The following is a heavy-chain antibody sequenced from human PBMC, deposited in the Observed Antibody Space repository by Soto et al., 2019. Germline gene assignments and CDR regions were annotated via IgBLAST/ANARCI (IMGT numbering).Heavy chain of an antibody. J-gene: IGHJ4*02. CDR2: VYHSGST. D-gene: IGHD3-22*01. Sequence: PSETLSLTCTVSGGSISSYYWSWIRQPPGKGLEWIGYVYHSGSTNYNPSLKSRVTISVDTSKNQFSLKLSSVTAADTAVYYCARLSYYYDSSGYYHYYFDYWGQGTLVTVSS. CDR1: GGSISSYY. CDR3: ARLSYYYDSSGYYHYYFDY. V-gene: IGHV4-59*01.